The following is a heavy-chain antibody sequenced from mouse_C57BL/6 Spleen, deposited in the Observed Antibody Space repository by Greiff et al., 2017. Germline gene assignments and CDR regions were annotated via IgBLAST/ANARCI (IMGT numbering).Heavy chain of an antibody. V-gene: IGHV5-4*01. Sequence: EVQLVESGGGLVKPGGSLKLSCAASGFTFSSYAMSWVRQTPEKRLEWVATISDGGSYTYYPDNVKGRFTISRDNAKNNLYLQMSHLKSEDTAMYYCARGGYDYDVDYAMDYWGQGTSVTVSS. CDR3: ARGGYDYDVDYAMDY. CDR2: ISDGGSYT. CDR1: GFTFSSYA. J-gene: IGHJ4*01. D-gene: IGHD2-4*01.